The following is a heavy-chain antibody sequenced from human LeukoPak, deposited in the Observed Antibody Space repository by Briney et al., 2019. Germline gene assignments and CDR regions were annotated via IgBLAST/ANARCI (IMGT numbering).Heavy chain of an antibody. J-gene: IGHJ5*02. V-gene: IGHV4-61*01. CDR1: DGSISSSSYY. Sequence: SETLPLTCTVSDGSISSSSYYWNWIRQPPGKGLEWIGFIYYSGNTNYNPSLKSRVTISVDTSKNQFSLNLTSVTAADTAVYYCARFTPQGYGWGGYNRFDPWGQGTLVTVSS. D-gene: IGHD3-16*01. CDR3: ARFTPQGYGWGGYNRFDP. CDR2: IYYSGNT.